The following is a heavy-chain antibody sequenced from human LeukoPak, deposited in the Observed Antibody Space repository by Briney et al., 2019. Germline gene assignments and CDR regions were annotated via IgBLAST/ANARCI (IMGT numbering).Heavy chain of an antibody. CDR3: ARQQSYYYGMDV. Sequence: SETLSLTCAVYGGSFSGYYWSWIRQPPGKGLEWIGEINHSGSTSYNPSLKSRVTISVDTSKNQFSLKLSSVTAADTAVYYCARQQSYYYGMDVWGQGTTVTVSS. J-gene: IGHJ6*02. CDR2: INHSGST. CDR1: GGSFSGYY. D-gene: IGHD6-13*01. V-gene: IGHV4-34*01.